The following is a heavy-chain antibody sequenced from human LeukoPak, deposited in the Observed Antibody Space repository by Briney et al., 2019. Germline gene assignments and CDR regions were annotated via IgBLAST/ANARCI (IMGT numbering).Heavy chain of an antibody. CDR2: INHSGST. D-gene: IGHD2-2*01. CDR3: ARYCSSTSCLDAFDI. V-gene: IGHV4-34*01. Sequence: ASETLSLTCAVYGGSFSGYYWSWIRQPPGKGLEWIGEINHSGSTNYNPSHKSRVTISVDTSKNQSSLKLSSVTAADTAVYYCARYCSSTSCLDAFDIWGQGTMVTVSS. J-gene: IGHJ3*02. CDR1: GGSFSGYY.